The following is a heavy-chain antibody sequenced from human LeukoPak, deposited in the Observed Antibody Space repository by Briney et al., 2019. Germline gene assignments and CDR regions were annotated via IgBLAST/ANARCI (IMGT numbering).Heavy chain of an antibody. D-gene: IGHD1-7*01. Sequence: SGGSLRLSCAASGFTFSSYAMSWVRQAPGKGLEWVSAISGSGGSTYYADSVKGRFTISRDNSKNTLYLQMNSLRAEDTAVYYCAKDRSPGTTKSNAFDIWGQGTMVTVSS. V-gene: IGHV3-23*01. CDR3: AKDRSPGTTKSNAFDI. CDR2: ISGSGGST. J-gene: IGHJ3*02. CDR1: GFTFSSYA.